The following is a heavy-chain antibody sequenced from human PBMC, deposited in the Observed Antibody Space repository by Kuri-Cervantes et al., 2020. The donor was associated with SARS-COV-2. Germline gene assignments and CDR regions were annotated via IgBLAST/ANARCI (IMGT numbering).Heavy chain of an antibody. CDR3: ARSKERRYCSSTSCSGGTDY. J-gene: IGHJ4*02. CDR1: GGSFSGYY. D-gene: IGHD2-2*01. CDR2: INHSGST. V-gene: IGHV4-34*01. Sequence: ESLKISCAVYGGSFSGYYWSWIRQPPGKGLEWIGEINHSGSTNYNPSLKSRVTISVDTSKNQFSLKLSSVTAADTAVYYCARSKERRYCSSTSCSGGTDYWGQGTLVTVSS.